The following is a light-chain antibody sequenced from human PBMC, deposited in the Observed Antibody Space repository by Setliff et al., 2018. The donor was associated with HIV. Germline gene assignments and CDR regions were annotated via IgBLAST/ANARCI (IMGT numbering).Light chain of an antibody. Sequence: QSALTQPPSASGSPGQSVTISCTGTRSNYNYVSWYQQHPGKAPKLMIYEVNQRPSGIPDRFSGSKSGNTASLTISGLQAEDEADYYCSSYTSSSTPLLFGTGTKVTVL. V-gene: IGLV2-8*01. CDR3: SSYTSSSTPLL. J-gene: IGLJ1*01. CDR1: RSNYNY. CDR2: EVN.